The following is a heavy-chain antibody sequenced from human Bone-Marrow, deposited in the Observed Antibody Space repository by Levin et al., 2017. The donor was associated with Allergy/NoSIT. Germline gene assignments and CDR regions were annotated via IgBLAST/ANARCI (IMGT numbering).Heavy chain of an antibody. CDR3: AREWDDSGSPPLIVH. CDR1: GFTFSNYW. CDR2: IKKDGSDQ. V-gene: IGHV3-7*01. Sequence: GGSLRLSCAASGFTFSNYWMSWVRQAPGKGLEWVANIKKDGSDQYYVDSVKGRFTISRDNGKSSLYLQMNSLRAEDTAVYFCAREWDDSGSPPLIVHWGQGTLVTVSS. D-gene: IGHD3-22*01. J-gene: IGHJ4*02.